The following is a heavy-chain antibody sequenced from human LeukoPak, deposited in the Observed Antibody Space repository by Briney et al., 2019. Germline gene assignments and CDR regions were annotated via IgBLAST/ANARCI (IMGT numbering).Heavy chain of an antibody. CDR2: LRSDGSSK. CDR1: AFPFSSYA. D-gene: IGHD3-10*01. J-gene: IGHJ4*02. CDR3: AKEESPQVPFVY. Sequence: GGSLRLSCAASAFPFSSYAMHWVRQAPGKGLEWVAFLRSDGSSKLYADSVQGRFTISRDNSRNILYLQMNNLRREDTAMYYCAKEESPQVPFVYWGQGSLVTVSS. V-gene: IGHV3-30*02.